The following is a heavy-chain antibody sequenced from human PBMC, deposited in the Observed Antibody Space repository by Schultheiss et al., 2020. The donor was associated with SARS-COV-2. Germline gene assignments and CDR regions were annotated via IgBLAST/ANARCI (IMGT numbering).Heavy chain of an antibody. Sequence: SETLSLTCTVSGGSISSGGYYWSWIRQHPGKGLEWIGYIYYSGSTYYNPSLKSRVTISVDKSKNQFSLKLSSVTAADTAVYYCARNTFGYYYYGMDVWGQGTTVTVSS. CDR2: IYYSGST. V-gene: IGHV4-30-4*08. J-gene: IGHJ6*02. CDR3: ARNTFGYYYYGMDV. CDR1: GGSISSGGYY. D-gene: IGHD3-16*01.